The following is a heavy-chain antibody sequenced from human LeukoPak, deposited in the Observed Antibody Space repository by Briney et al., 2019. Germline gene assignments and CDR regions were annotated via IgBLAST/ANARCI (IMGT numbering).Heavy chain of an antibody. Sequence: PSETLSLTCAVYGGSFSGYYWSWIRQPPGKGLEWVGEINHSGSTNYNPSLKSRVTISVDTSKNQFSLKMSSVSAADTAVYYCARDRGPYDSIGYYQPRYFDYWGQGTLVTVSS. J-gene: IGHJ4*02. CDR3: ARDRGPYDSIGYYQPRYFDY. V-gene: IGHV4-34*01. D-gene: IGHD3-22*01. CDR1: GGSFSGYY. CDR2: INHSGST.